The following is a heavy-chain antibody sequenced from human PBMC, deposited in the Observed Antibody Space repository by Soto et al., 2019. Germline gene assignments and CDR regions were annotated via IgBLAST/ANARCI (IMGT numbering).Heavy chain of an antibody. CDR1: GGSISSSSYY. V-gene: IGHV4-39*01. CDR2: IYYSGST. CDR3: ARRPPAAWLLTGERDY. J-gene: IGHJ4*02. D-gene: IGHD3-9*01. Sequence: QLQLQESGPGLVKPSETLSLTCTVSGGSISSSSYYWGWIRQPPGKGLEWIGSIYYSGSTYYNPSLKSRVTISVDTSKNQFSLKLSSVTAADTAVYYCARRPPAAWLLTGERDYWGQGTLVTVSS.